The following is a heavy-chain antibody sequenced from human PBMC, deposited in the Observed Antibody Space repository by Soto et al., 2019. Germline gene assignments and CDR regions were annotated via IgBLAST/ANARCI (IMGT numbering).Heavy chain of an antibody. CDR1: GGSISSYY. V-gene: IGHV4-59*08. Sequence: QVQLQESGPGLVKPSETLSLTCTVSGGSISSYYWSWIRQPPGKGLEWIGYIYYSGSTNYNPSLKSRVTISLDTSKNQFSLKLSSVTAADTAVYYCARRWVAAVAYWGQGTLVTVSS. CDR2: IYYSGST. J-gene: IGHJ4*02. CDR3: ARRWVAAVAY. D-gene: IGHD6-13*01.